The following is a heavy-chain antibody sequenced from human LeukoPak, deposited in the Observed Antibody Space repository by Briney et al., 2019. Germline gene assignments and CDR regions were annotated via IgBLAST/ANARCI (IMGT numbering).Heavy chain of an antibody. CDR3: VRGDTYDYYYYYGMDV. D-gene: IGHD5-18*01. CDR2: INNDGSST. Sequence: GGSLRLSCAVSGFTFSSYWMHWVRQTPGKGLVWVSRINNDGSSTRNADAVKGRFTISRDNAKNTLYLQMNSLRPEDTAVYYCVRGDTYDYYYYYGMDVWGQGTTVTVSS. J-gene: IGHJ6*02. CDR1: GFTFSSYW. V-gene: IGHV3-74*01.